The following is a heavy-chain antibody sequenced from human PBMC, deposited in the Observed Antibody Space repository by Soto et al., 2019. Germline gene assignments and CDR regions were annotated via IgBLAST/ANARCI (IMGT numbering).Heavy chain of an antibody. CDR1: GFTFDDYA. D-gene: IGHD3-10*01. V-gene: IGHV3-9*01. J-gene: IGHJ6*02. CDR2: ISWNSGSI. CDR3: AKDIGYYGSGSYPNPNYYYGMDV. Sequence: HPGGSLRLSCAASGFTFDDYAMHWVRQAPGKGLEWVSGISWNSGSIGYADSVKGRFTISRDNAKNSLYLQMNSLRAEDTALYYCAKDIGYYGSGSYPNPNYYYGMDVWGQGXTVTVSS.